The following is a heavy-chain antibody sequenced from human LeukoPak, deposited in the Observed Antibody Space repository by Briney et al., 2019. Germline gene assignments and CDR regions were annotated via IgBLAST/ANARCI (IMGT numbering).Heavy chain of an antibody. J-gene: IGHJ4*02. CDR3: ARDATLIPGTVYFDY. V-gene: IGHV3-30*02. CDR1: GFTFSSYG. CDR2: IRYDGSNK. D-gene: IGHD2-15*01. Sequence: PGGSLRLSCAASGFTFSSYGMHWVRQAPGKGLEWVAFIRYDGSNKYYADSVKGRFTISRDNAKNSLYLQMNSLRGEDTAIYYCARDATLIPGTVYFDYWGQGALVTVSS.